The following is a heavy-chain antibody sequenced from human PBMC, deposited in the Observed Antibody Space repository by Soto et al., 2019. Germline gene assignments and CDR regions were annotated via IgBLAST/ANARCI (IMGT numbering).Heavy chain of an antibody. Sequence: DVQLVETGGGLIQPGGSLRLSCAAYGFSVSSDYMNWVRQDPVKGLEWISVIYSGGSTYYADSVRGRFTISRDNSENTLFLQMDSLRVEDTAVYYCARARKWNDLDIWGQGTMVTVSS. CDR1: GFSVSSDY. D-gene: IGHD1-1*01. CDR3: ARARKWNDLDI. V-gene: IGHV3-53*02. J-gene: IGHJ3*02. CDR2: IYSGGST.